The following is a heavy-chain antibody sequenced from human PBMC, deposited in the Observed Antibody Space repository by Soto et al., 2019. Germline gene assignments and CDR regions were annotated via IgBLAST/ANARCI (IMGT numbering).Heavy chain of an antibody. CDR1: GGTFSSYA. J-gene: IGHJ4*02. Sequence: QVQLVQSGAEVKKPGSSVKVSCKASGGTFSSYAISWVRXAXXQGLEWMGGIIPIFGTANYAQKFQGRVTITADESTSTAYMELSSLRSEDTAVYYXARXXQYYYXXXGXYRFDYWGQGTLVTVSS. V-gene: IGHV1-69*01. CDR2: IIPIFGTA. CDR3: ARXXQYYYXXXGXYRFDY. D-gene: IGHD3-10*01.